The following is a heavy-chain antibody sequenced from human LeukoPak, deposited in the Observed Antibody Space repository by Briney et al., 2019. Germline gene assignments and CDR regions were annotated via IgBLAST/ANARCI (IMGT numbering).Heavy chain of an antibody. CDR1: GYTFTSYG. CDR2: MNPNSGNT. Sequence: GSSVKVSCKASGYTFTSYGISWVRQAPGQGLEWMGWMNPNSGNTGYAQKFQGRVTITRNTSISTAYMELSSLRSEDTAVYYCARGGNVDDYGDQRPYDWFDPWGQGTLVTVSS. V-gene: IGHV1-8*03. J-gene: IGHJ5*02. CDR3: ARGGNVDDYGDQRPYDWFDP. D-gene: IGHD4-17*01.